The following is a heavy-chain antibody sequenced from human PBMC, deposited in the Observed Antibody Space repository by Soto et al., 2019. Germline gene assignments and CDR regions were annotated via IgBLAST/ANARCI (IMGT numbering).Heavy chain of an antibody. J-gene: IGHJ4*02. D-gene: IGHD7-27*01. V-gene: IGHV3-13*01. Sequence: EVRLVESGGGLVQPGGSLRLSCAASGFTFSKYDMHWVRQATGKGLEWVSGIGTAGDTHYPDSVKGRFTISRENVKSSFYLQMSGLTAGDTAVYYCARGNLWGSDYWGQGTLVTVSS. CDR1: GFTFSKYD. CDR2: IGTAGDT. CDR3: ARGNLWGSDY.